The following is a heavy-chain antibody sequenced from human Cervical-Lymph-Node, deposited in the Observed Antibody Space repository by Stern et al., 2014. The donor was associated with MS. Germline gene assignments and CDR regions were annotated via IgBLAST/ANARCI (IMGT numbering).Heavy chain of an antibody. CDR1: GFSLNTNGVA. CDR3: AHRRGVFGFYP. D-gene: IGHD3-10*01. CDR2: FYWDDDK. V-gene: IGHV2-5*02. J-gene: IGHJ5*02. Sequence: QITLKESGPTVVQPTQTLTLTCTFSGFSLNTNGVAVGWIRQPHGKALEWLALFYWDDDKRYSPSLKTRLTITKDASKNQVVLTMTNVDPLDTGTYYCAHRRGVFGFYPWGQGTLVTVSS.